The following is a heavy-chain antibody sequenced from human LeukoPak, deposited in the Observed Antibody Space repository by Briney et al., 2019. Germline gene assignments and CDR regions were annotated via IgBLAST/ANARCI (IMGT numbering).Heavy chain of an antibody. V-gene: IGHV3-30*18. J-gene: IGHJ4*02. CDR3: AKEGTAQISTWYDY. CDR1: GFTFSNYG. Sequence: GRSLRLSCAASGFTFSNYGMHWVRQAPGKGLEWVAVVSYEGKSQYCADSVRGRFTISRDNSKNTLYLQMNSLRGEDAAVYYCAKEGTAQISTWYDYWGQGTLVTVSS. CDR2: VSYEGKSQ. D-gene: IGHD6-13*01.